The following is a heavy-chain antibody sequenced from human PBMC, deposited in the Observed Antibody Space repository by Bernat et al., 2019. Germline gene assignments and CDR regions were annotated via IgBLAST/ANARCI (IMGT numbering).Heavy chain of an antibody. CDR2: IWHDGTNK. CDR3: ARSPSPLASASYLYSFDS. Sequence: QVQLVESGGGVVQPGGSLRLSCAASGFAFSTSDMHWVRQAPGKGLEWVAVIWHDGTNKYYPDSVKGRLTISRDNAKNTLYLQLNSLRADDTAVYFCARSPSPLASASYLYSFDSWGQGPLLTVSS. CDR1: GFAFSTSD. J-gene: IGHJ4*02. D-gene: IGHD1-26*01. V-gene: IGHV3-33*01.